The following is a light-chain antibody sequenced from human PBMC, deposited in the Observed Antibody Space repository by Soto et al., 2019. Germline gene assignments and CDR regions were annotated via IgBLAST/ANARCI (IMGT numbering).Light chain of an antibody. J-gene: IGLJ3*02. Sequence: QSVLTQPASVSGSPGQSITFSCTGTSSNVGTYNYVSWYQQHPGKAPKLMIYEVSNRPSGVSNRFSGSKSGYTASLTISELQAEDEADYYCTSFTSSSTWVFGGGTKVTVL. CDR1: SSNVGTYNY. V-gene: IGLV2-14*01. CDR3: TSFTSSSTWV. CDR2: EVS.